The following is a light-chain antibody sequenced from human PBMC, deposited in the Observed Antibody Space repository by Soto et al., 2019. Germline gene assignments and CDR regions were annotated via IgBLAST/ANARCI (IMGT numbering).Light chain of an antibody. Sequence: QSVLTQPASVSGSPGQSITISCTGTSSDVGGYNYVSWYQQHPGKAPKLMIYEVSKRPSGVSNRFSGSKSGNTASLTISGLQAEDEADYYCSSYTSSSTLGFGTGTKLTVL. V-gene: IGLV2-14*01. CDR1: SSDVGGYNY. CDR2: EVS. CDR3: SSYTSSSTLG. J-gene: IGLJ1*01.